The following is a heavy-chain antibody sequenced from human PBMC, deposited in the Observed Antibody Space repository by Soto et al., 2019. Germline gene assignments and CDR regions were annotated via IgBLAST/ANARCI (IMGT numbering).Heavy chain of an antibody. CDR2: INHSGST. CDR1: GGSFSGYY. J-gene: IGHJ5*02. CDR3: ARGSLVVPAARPNANWFDP. D-gene: IGHD2-2*01. V-gene: IGHV4-34*01. Sequence: SETLSLTCAVYGGSFSGYYWSWIRQPPGKGLEWIGEINHSGSTNYNPSPKSRVTISVDTSKNQFSLKLSSVTAADTAVYYCARGSLVVPAARPNANWFDPWGQGTLVTVSS.